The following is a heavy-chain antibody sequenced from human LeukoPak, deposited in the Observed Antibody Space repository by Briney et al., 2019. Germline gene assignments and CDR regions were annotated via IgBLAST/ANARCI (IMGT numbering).Heavy chain of an antibody. CDR1: GYSFTTYW. CDR3: ARLPGGSSGYYYYSSMDV. Sequence: GESLKISCKGSGYSFTTYWIGWVRQMPGKGLEGMGGIYPGDCDTRYSPSFQGQVTISADKSNSHPYLHWSSLKASDPAMYYCARLPGGSSGYYYYSSMDVWGKGTTVTVSS. V-gene: IGHV5-51*01. J-gene: IGHJ6*03. CDR2: IYPGDCDT. D-gene: IGHD6-6*01.